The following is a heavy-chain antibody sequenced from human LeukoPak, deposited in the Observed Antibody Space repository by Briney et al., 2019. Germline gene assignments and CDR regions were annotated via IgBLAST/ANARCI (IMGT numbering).Heavy chain of an antibody. D-gene: IGHD3-22*01. CDR2: ISSSSSTI. CDR1: GLTFSSYS. CDR3: ARETYYDSSGYYGY. J-gene: IGHJ4*02. V-gene: IGHV3-48*04. Sequence: GGSLRLSCAASGLTFSSYSMNWVRQAPGKGLEWVSYISSSSSTIYYADSVKGRFTISRDNAKNSLYLQMNSLRAEDTAVYYCARETYYDSSGYYGYWGQGTLVTVSS.